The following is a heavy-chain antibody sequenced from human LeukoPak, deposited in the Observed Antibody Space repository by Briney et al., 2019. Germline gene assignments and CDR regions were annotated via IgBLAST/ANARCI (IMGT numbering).Heavy chain of an antibody. CDR3: ARWERYYSESGVKGGHFDS. Sequence: SETLSLTCTVSGGSISSYYWSWIRQPAGKGLEWIGRVYTSGSTNYNPSLKSRVTMSVDTSKNQFSLKLSSVTAADTAVYYCARWERYYSESGVKGGHFDSWGQGTLVTVSS. D-gene: IGHD3-22*01. J-gene: IGHJ4*02. CDR2: VYTSGST. V-gene: IGHV4-4*07. CDR1: GGSISSYY.